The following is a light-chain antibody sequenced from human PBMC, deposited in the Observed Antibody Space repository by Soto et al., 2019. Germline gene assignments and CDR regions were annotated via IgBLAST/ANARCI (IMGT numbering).Light chain of an antibody. J-gene: IGKJ2*01. Sequence: EIVMTQSPATLSVSPGERATLSCRASQSVSSNLAWYQQKPGQAPRLLLYGASTRATGIPARFSGSGSGTAFTLTISSLQSEDFAVYYCQQYNNWPLYTFGPGTKLEIK. CDR1: QSVSSN. CDR3: QQYNNWPLYT. CDR2: GAS. V-gene: IGKV3-15*01.